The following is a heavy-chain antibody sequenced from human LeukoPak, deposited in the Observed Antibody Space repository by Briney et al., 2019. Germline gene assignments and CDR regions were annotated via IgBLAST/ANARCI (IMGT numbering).Heavy chain of an antibody. CDR2: MKGDGSAR. J-gene: IGHJ4*02. Sequence: GGSLRLSCAASGFTFSSYAMTWVRQAPGKGLEWVANMKGDGSARYYVDSVKGRFTISRDNAYNSLYLQMDSLRVEDTAVYYCARDRVAAAGTDYDYWGQGALVTVSS. CDR1: GFTFSSYA. D-gene: IGHD6-13*01. V-gene: IGHV3-7*01. CDR3: ARDRVAAAGTDYDY.